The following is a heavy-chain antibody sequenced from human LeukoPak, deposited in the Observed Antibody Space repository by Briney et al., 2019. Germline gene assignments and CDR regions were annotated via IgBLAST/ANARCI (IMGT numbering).Heavy chain of an antibody. J-gene: IGHJ4*02. CDR3: AREVEMATQFDY. CDR1: GGSITTHY. V-gene: IGHV4-4*07. CDR2: ISITGST. Sequence: PSDTLSLTCAVSGGSITTHYWSWIRQPAGKGLEWIGRISITGSTNYNPSLKNRVTMSIDTSKNQFSLNLSSVPAADTAVYYCAREVEMATQFDYWDQGTLVTVSS. D-gene: IGHD5-24*01.